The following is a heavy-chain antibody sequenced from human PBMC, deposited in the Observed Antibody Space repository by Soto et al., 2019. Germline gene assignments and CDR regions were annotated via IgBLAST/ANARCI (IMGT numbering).Heavy chain of an antibody. CDR2: IWYDGSNK. CDR3: ARDRPTPIYCSGGSCYGIDY. J-gene: IGHJ4*02. CDR1: GFTFSSYG. V-gene: IGHV3-33*01. Sequence: GGSLRLSCAASGFTFSSYGMHWVHQAPGKGLEWVAVIWYDGSNKYYADSVKGRFTISRDNSKNTLYLQMNSLRAEDTAVYYCARDRPTPIYCSGGSCYGIDYWGQGTLVTVSS. D-gene: IGHD2-15*01.